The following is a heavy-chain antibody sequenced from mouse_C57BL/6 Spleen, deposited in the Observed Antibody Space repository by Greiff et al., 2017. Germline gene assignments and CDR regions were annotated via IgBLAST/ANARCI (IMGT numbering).Heavy chain of an antibody. CDR2: IDPSDSYT. D-gene: IGHD1-1*01. CDR3: ARGITTVSATWDYYAMGY. CDR1: GYTFTSYW. V-gene: IGHV1-69*01. Sequence: QVQLQQSGAELVMPGASVKLSCKASGYTFTSYWMHWVKQRPGQGLEWIGEIDPSDSYTNYNQKFKGKSTLTVDKSSSTAYMQLSSLTSEDSAVXSGARGITTVSATWDYYAMGYWGQGTSVTVSS. J-gene: IGHJ4*01.